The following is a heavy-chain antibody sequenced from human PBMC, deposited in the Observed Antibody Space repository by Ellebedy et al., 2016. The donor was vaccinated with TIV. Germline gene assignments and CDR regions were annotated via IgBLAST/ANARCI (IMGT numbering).Heavy chain of an antibody. V-gene: IGHV4-59*08. CDR2: IFDNAIT. J-gene: IGHJ4*02. D-gene: IGHD2-21*02. Sequence: MPSETLSLTCTISGDSISTNYWSWIRQPPGKGLERIGYIFDNAITNYSPSLKNRVSMSVDTSKNRFSLSLNFVTAADTAVYYCARHNCGGDCGFDYWGQGTLVIVSS. CDR3: ARHNCGGDCGFDY. CDR1: GDSISTNY.